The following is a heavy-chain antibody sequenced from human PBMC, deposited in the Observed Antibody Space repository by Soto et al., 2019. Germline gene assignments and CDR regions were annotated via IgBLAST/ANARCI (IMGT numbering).Heavy chain of an antibody. CDR2: IYYSGST. V-gene: IGHV4-31*03. Sequence: SETLSLTCTVSGGSISSGGYYWSWIRQHPGKGLEWIGYIYYSGSTYYNPSLKSRVTISVDTSKNQFSLKLSSVTAADTAVYYCARGIAAAGIWYFDLWGRGTLVTVSS. CDR3: ARGIAAAGIWYFDL. CDR1: GGSISSGGYY. J-gene: IGHJ2*01. D-gene: IGHD6-13*01.